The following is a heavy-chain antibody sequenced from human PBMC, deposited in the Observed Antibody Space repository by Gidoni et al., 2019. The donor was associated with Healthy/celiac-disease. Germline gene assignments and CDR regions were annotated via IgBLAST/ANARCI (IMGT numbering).Heavy chain of an antibody. CDR2: IYPGDSDT. D-gene: IGHD3-16*01. J-gene: IGHJ6*02. Sequence: EVQLVQSGAAVKKPGEYLKISCKGSGYSFTSYWIGWVRQMPGQGLEWMGIIYPGDSDTRYSPSFQGQVTISADKSISTAYLQWSSLKASDTAMYYCARPRWGAQGYYGMDVWGQGTTVTVSS. CDR3: ARPRWGAQGYYGMDV. V-gene: IGHV5-51*01. CDR1: GYSFTSYW.